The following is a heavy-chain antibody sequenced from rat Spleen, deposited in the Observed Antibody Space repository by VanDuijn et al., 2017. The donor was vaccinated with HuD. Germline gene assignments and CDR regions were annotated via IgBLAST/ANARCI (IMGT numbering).Heavy chain of an antibody. V-gene: IGHV5-31*01. CDR1: GFTFKNYW. Sequence: EVQLVESGGGLVQPGRSLKLSCVASGFTFKNYWMTWIRQAPGKGLEWVASITNSAGSTYYPDSVKGRFTISRDTAENTLYLQMGSLRSEDTATYYCARRRTGFDYWGQGVMVTVSS. CDR2: ITNSAGST. CDR3: ARRRTGFDY. J-gene: IGHJ2*01.